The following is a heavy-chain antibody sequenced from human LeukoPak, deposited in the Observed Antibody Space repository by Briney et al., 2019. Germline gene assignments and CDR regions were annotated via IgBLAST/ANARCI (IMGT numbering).Heavy chain of an antibody. D-gene: IGHD6-19*01. Sequence: GGSLRLSCAASGFTFSSYAMHWVRQAPGKGLEWVAVISYDGSNKYYADSVKGRFTISRDNSKNTLYLQMNSLRAEDTAVYYCARHNPLSAVAGSDYWGQGTLVTVSS. CDR1: GFTFSSYA. J-gene: IGHJ4*02. V-gene: IGHV3-30*04. CDR2: ISYDGSNK. CDR3: ARHNPLSAVAGSDY.